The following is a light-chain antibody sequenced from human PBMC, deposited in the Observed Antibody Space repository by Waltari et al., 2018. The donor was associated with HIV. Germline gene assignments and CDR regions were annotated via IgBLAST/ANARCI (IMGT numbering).Light chain of an antibody. Sequence: QSVLAQPPSASGTPGQRVTISCSGSTANIGGNTVSWYQQLPGTAPKLLIYSNQERPSGVPDRLSGSTSGTSASLVISGLQSEDEADYYCAAWDDSLKGDAFGTGTKVTVL. CDR3: AAWDDSLKGDA. CDR1: TANIGGNT. J-gene: IGLJ1*01. CDR2: SNQ. V-gene: IGLV1-44*01.